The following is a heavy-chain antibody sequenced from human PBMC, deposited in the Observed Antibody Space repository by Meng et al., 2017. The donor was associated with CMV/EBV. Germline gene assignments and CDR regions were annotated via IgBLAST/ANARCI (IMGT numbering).Heavy chain of an antibody. D-gene: IGHD3-10*01. CDR3: AKDSGGEGDMDV. Sequence: GRSLRLSCAASGFTFTNYGMHWVRQAPDKGLEWVAFIRYDGSEKYYGDSVEGRLTISRDNSKNTVYLQMNRLRVDDTALYYCAKDSGGEGDMDVWGQGTTVTVSS. CDR2: IRYDGSEK. V-gene: IGHV3-30*02. CDR1: GFTFTNYG. J-gene: IGHJ6*02.